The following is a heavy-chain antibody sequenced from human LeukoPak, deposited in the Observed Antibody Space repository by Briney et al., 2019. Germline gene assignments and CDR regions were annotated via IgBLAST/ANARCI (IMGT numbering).Heavy chain of an antibody. V-gene: IGHV1-2*02. CDR2: INVYSGGA. J-gene: IGHJ5*02. CDR3: ARESGYDYSNWFDP. CDR1: GYTFTDYF. Sequence: GASVKVSCKASGYTFTDYFMHWVRQAPGQGLEWMGCINVYSGGAHYAQKFQGRLSMTRDTSLNTAYMELSSLRSEDTAVYYCARESGYDYSNWFDPWGQGTLVTVSS. D-gene: IGHD5-12*01.